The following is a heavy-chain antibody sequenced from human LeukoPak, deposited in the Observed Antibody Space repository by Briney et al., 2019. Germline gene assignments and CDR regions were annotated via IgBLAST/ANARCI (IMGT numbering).Heavy chain of an antibody. CDR2: IDQYGRAK. D-gene: IGHD5-18*01. CDR1: GFTFSNYW. J-gene: IGHJ4*02. CDR3: ARADSYGSILDY. Sequence: GGSLRVSRAASGFTFSNYWMSCVRQAPGGGLEWVASIDQYGRAKYYVDSVRGRFTFSRDNTKNSLHLQMNSLRAEDTAVYYCARADSYGSILDYWGQGTRVSDSS. V-gene: IGHV3-7*04.